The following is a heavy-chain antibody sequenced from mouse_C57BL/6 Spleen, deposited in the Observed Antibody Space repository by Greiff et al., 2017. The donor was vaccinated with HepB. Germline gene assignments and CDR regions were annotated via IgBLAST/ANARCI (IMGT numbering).Heavy chain of an antibody. J-gene: IGHJ1*03. V-gene: IGHV1-19*01. CDR1: GYTFTDYY. CDR2: INPYNGGT. Sequence: EVQLQQSGPVLVKPGASVKMSCKASGYTFTDYYMNWVKQSHGKSLEWIGVINPYNGGTSYKQKFKGKATLTVDKSSSTAYMELNSLTSEESAVYYCARPVRYFDVWGTGTTVTVSS. CDR3: ARPVRYFDV.